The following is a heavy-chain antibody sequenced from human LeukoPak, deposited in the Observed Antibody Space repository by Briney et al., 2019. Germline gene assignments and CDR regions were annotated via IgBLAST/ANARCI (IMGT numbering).Heavy chain of an antibody. D-gene: IGHD3/OR15-3a*01. CDR1: GYTFTGYY. Sequence: ASVKVSCKASGYTFTGYYMHWVRQAPGQGLEWMGWINPNSGGTNYAQKFQGRITMTRDTSISTAYVELSRLRSDDTAVYYCARDRVGLVYYYYYMDVWGKGTTVTVSS. CDR3: ARDRVGLVYYYYYMDV. CDR2: INPNSGGT. V-gene: IGHV1-2*02. J-gene: IGHJ6*03.